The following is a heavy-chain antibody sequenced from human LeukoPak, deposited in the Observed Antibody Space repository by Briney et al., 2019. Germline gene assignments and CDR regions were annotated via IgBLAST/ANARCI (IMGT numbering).Heavy chain of an antibody. D-gene: IGHD2-21*02. CDR3: AKAVVTAFDY. Sequence: GGSLRLSCVASGFIYSDYYMTWIRQAPGKGLEWVSYISDSSNIYYADSVKGRFTISRDNAKNSLYLQMNCLRDEDTAVYYCAKAVVTAFDYWGQGTLVAVSS. CDR1: GFIYSDYY. V-gene: IGHV3-69-1*01. CDR2: ISDSSNI. J-gene: IGHJ4*02.